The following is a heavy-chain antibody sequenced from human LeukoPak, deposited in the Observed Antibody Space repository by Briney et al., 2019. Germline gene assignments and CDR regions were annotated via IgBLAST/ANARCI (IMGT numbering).Heavy chain of an antibody. Sequence: GGSLRLSCTASGFTFGDYAMSWVRQAPGKGLEWVGFIRSKAYGGTTEYAASEKGRFTISRDDSKSIAYLQMNSLKTEDTAVYYCTRDFDPHYDILTGSWDYWGQGTLVTVSS. CDR3: TRDFDPHYDILTGSWDY. D-gene: IGHD3-9*01. J-gene: IGHJ4*02. CDR1: GFTFGDYA. CDR2: IRSKAYGGTT. V-gene: IGHV3-49*04.